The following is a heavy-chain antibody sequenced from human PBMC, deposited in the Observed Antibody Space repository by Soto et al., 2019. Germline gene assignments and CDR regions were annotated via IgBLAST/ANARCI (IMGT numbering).Heavy chain of an antibody. CDR3: SSLSTEIPLDY. CDR1: GGSISSSSYY. Sequence: SETLSLTCTVSGGSISSSSYYWGWIRQPPGKGLEWIGSIYYSGSTYYNPSLKSRVTISVDTSKNQFSLKLSSATAADTAVYYCSSLSTEIPLDYWGQGTLVTVSS. J-gene: IGHJ4*02. V-gene: IGHV4-39*01. D-gene: IGHD4-4*01. CDR2: IYYSGST.